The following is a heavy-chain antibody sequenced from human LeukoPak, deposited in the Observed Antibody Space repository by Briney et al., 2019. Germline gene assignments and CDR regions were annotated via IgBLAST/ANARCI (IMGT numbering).Heavy chain of an antibody. CDR3: AKDLGMQVWFPL. CDR2: FSGSGGST. V-gene: IGHV3-23*01. J-gene: IGHJ4*02. CDR1: GFTFSTYA. D-gene: IGHD5-18*01. Sequence: GGSLRLSCAASGFTFSTYAMRWVRQAPGKGLVWVSSFSGSGGSTYYADSVKGRFTISRDNAKNTLYLQMNSLRAEDTAVYYCAKDLGMQVWFPLWGQGTLVTVSS.